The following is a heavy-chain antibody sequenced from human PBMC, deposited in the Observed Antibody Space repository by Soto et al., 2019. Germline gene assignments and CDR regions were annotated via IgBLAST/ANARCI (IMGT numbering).Heavy chain of an antibody. V-gene: IGHV3-9*01. CDR3: AKEEDR. J-gene: IGHJ4*02. CDR1: GFTFDDYA. CDR2: ISGNSGSI. Sequence: EVRLVESGGGLVQPGRSLRLSCAASGFTFDDYAMHWVRQAPGKGLEWVSGISGNSGSIGYADSVKGRFTIYRDNAKNSLYLQINSLRAADTALYYCAKEEDRWGQGTLVTVSS.